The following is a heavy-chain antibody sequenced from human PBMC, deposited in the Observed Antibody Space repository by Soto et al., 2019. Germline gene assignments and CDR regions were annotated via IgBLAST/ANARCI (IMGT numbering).Heavy chain of an antibody. CDR2: IYPGDSDT. D-gene: IGHD4-17*01. V-gene: IGHV5-51*01. J-gene: IGHJ3*02. CDR1: GYSFTSYW. CDR3: ARPLPTAIFAFDI. Sequence: GESLKISCKVSGYSFTSYWIGGVRQMPGKGLEWMGIIYPGDSDTRYSPSFQGQVTISADKSISTAYLQWSSLKASDTAMYYCARPLPTAIFAFDIWGQGTMVTVSS.